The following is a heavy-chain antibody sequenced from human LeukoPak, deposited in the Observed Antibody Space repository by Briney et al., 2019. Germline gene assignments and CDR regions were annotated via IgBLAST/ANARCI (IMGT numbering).Heavy chain of an antibody. D-gene: IGHD2-2*01. CDR1: GNSFPNNW. J-gene: IGHJ5*02. CDR2: SNPDDSHT. V-gene: IGHV5-51*01. Sequence: GESLKISSKVSGNSFPNNWIAWVRQIPGKGLEWIGISNPDDSHTQYSPPFQGQVTISADRSTSTAYLHWGSLKASDTAIYYCAKRRLNVYETSPWDPDLWGQGTLVTVSS. CDR3: AKRRLNVYETSPWDPDL.